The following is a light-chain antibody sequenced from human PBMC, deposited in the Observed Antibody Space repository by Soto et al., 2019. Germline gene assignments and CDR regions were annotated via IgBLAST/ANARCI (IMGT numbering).Light chain of an antibody. V-gene: IGLV2-14*01. CDR1: SSDVGDYNY. CDR2: DVS. Sequence: QSALTQPASVSGSPGQSITLSCTGTSSDVGDYNYVSWYQQHPGKAPKLMIYDVSKRPSGVSNRFSGSKSGNTASLTISGLQAEDEADYYCSSYTSSSTFYVFGTGTKLTVL. J-gene: IGLJ1*01. CDR3: SSYTSSSTFYV.